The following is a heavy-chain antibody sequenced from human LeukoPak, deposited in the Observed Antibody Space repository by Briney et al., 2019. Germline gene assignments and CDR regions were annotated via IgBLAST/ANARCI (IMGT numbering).Heavy chain of an antibody. J-gene: IGHJ6*03. Sequence: GGSLRLFCAASGFTFNSYAMSWVRQAPGKGLEWVSALSGSGDRTFYVDSVKGRFTVSRDNSKNTLYLQMDSLRVDDTALYYCARGGTNYYYMDVWGNGTTVTGSS. V-gene: IGHV3-23*01. CDR2: LSGSGDRT. CDR3: ARGGTNYYYMDV. CDR1: GFTFNSYA.